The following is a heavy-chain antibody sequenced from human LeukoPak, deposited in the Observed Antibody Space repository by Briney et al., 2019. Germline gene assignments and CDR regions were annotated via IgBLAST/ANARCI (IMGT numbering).Heavy chain of an antibody. CDR1: GFTVSSNY. CDR2: ITTSSLYI. CDR3: ARDRGGYYDFDY. D-gene: IGHD2-21*02. Sequence: GGSLRLSCAASGFTVSSNYMSWVRQAPGKGLEWVSSITTSSLYIYYTDSVKGRFTISRDNAKNSLYLQMNSLRAEDAAVYYCARDRGGYYDFDYWGQGILVTVSS. V-gene: IGHV3-21*01. J-gene: IGHJ4*02.